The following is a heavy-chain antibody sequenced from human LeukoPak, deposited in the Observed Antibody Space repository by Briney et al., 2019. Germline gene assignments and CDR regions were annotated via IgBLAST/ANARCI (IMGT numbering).Heavy chain of an antibody. J-gene: IGHJ3*02. V-gene: IGHV3-15*01. CDR3: ATDPGEWEPI. CDR1: GLNFNNAW. Sequence: PGGSLRLSCATSGLNFNNAWMGWFRQAPGKGLEWVGRIKSKTDGGTSDYAAPVQGRFTISRDDSKNTLYLQMNSLKIEDTAVYYCATDPGEWEPIWGQGTMVTVSS. D-gene: IGHD1-26*01. CDR2: IKSKTDGGTS.